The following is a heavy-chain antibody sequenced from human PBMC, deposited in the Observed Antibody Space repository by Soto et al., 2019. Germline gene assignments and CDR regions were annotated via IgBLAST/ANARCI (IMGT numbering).Heavy chain of an antibody. D-gene: IGHD6-19*01. CDR3: ARGSIAVAGTPPWYYYYGMDV. CDR2: INHSGST. Sequence: LSLTCAVYGGSFSGYYWSWIRQPPGKGLEWIGEINHSGSTNYNPSLKSRVTISVDASKNQFSLKLSSVTAADTTVYYCARGSIAVAGTPPWYYYYGMDVWGQGTTVTVSS. CDR1: GGSFSGYY. V-gene: IGHV4-34*01. J-gene: IGHJ6*02.